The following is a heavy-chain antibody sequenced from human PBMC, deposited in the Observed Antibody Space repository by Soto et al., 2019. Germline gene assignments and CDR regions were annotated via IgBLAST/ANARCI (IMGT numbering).Heavy chain of an antibody. V-gene: IGHV4-4*07. CDR2: IFSSGST. D-gene: IGHD5-12*01. J-gene: IGHJ4*02. Sequence: ASGTPSLTCTVSGGSIHTFYWGLVRQPPGEGLGWIGRIFSSGSTSFNPSLESRVAMSVDTSKNPFSLNLSSVTAADMAVYYCAREGSYSAYNFAHGIQLWSFDFWGQGALVTVSS. CDR1: GGSIHTFY. CDR3: AREGSYSAYNFAHGIQLWSFDF.